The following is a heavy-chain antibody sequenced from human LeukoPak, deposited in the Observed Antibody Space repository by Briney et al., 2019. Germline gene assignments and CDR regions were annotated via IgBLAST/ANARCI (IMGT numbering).Heavy chain of an antibody. CDR2: ISRNGAVT. Sequence: GGSLRLSCAASGLIFDDYTMHWVRQAPGKGLEWVSLISRNGAVTKYADSVRGRFTISRDNAKNSLYLQMNSLRAEDTAVYYCARVSDPAPTWIQLWSPMDYWGQGTLVTVSS. J-gene: IGHJ4*02. CDR1: GLIFDDYT. CDR3: ARVSDPAPTWIQLWSPMDY. V-gene: IGHV3-43*01. D-gene: IGHD5-18*01.